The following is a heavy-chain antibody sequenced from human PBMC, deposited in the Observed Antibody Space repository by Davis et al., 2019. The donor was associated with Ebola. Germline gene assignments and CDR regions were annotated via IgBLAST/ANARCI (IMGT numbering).Heavy chain of an antibody. Sequence: ASVKVSCKASGYRFTRYYMHWVRQAPGQGLEWMGIINPITGGTSYAQTFQVRVNMTKDTSTSTVYMELSSLRSEDTAVYYCARQGGRYYDSSGYVFDIWGQGTMVKVSS. CDR3: ARQGGRYYDSSGYVFDI. D-gene: IGHD3-22*01. V-gene: IGHV1-46*01. J-gene: IGHJ3*02. CDR2: INPITGGT. CDR1: GYRFTRYY.